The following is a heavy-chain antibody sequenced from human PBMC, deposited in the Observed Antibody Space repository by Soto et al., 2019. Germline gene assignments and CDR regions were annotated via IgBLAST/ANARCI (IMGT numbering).Heavy chain of an antibody. CDR3: ARDIVGATPNGFDI. J-gene: IGHJ5*02. D-gene: IGHD1-26*01. Sequence: GESLKISCKGSGYSFTRYWISWVRQMPGKGLERMGRIDPSDSYTNYSPSFQGHVTISADKSISTAYLQWSSRKASDTAMYYGARDIVGATPNGFDIWGQGTMVTVSS. V-gene: IGHV5-10-1*01. CDR2: IDPSDSYT. CDR1: GYSFTRYW.